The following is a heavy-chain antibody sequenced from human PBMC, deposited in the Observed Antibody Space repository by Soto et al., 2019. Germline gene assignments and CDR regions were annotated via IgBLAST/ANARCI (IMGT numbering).Heavy chain of an antibody. CDR2: INSDGSTT. J-gene: IGHJ4*02. CDR3: ARAPVGHFDY. V-gene: IGHV3-74*01. CDR1: GFTFSSYW. Sequence: GGSLRLSCAASGFTFSSYWMHWVRQVPGKGLVWVSRINSDGSTTTYADSVKGRFTISRDNAKNTLYLQMNSLRVEDTAVYYCARAPVGHFDYWGQGTQVTV.